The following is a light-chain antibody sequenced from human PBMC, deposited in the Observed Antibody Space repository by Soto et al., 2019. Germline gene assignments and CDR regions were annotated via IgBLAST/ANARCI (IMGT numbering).Light chain of an antibody. Sequence: QSALTQPASVSGSPGQSITISCTGTSSDVGGYNSVSWYQQHPGKAPKLILYDVTDRPSGVSYRFSGSKSGITASLTISGLQAADEDDYFCSSFTSSMTNVFGSGTKVTVL. V-gene: IGLV2-14*01. J-gene: IGLJ1*01. CDR1: SSDVGGYNS. CDR3: SSFTSSMTNV. CDR2: DVT.